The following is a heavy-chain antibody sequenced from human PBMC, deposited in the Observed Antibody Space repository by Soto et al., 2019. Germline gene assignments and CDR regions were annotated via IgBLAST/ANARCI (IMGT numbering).Heavy chain of an antibody. J-gene: IGHJ4*02. Sequence: QVHLVQSGAEGKKPGASVKVSCKTSGYTFISYGITWVRQAPGQGLEWIGWISAHTGNTNYTQKFQGRLTMTTDTSTSTAYMELRSLRSADTAVYYCARDLFDWGQGTLVTVSS. CDR3: ARDLFD. CDR2: ISAHTGNT. D-gene: IGHD3-10*02. CDR1: GYTFISYG. V-gene: IGHV1-18*01.